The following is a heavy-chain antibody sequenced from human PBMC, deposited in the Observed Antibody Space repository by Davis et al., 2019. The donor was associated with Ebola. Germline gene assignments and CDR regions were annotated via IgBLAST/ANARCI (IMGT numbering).Heavy chain of an antibody. CDR1: GFTFDDYA. J-gene: IGHJ4*02. CDR2: ISWNSGSI. Sequence: PGGSLRLSCAASGFTFDDYAMHWVRQAPGKGLEWVSGISWNSGSIGYADSVKGRFTISRDNDKNSLYLQMNSLRAEDTALYYCAKDIKVAVGGLFDYWGQGTLVTVSS. V-gene: IGHV3-9*01. D-gene: IGHD6-19*01. CDR3: AKDIKVAVGGLFDY.